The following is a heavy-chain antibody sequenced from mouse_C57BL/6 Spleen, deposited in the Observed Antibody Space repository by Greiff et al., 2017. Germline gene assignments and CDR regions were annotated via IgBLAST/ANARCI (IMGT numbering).Heavy chain of an antibody. CDR2: IYPGDGDT. CDR3: ARWALPGSFDY. J-gene: IGHJ2*01. V-gene: IGHV1-80*01. CDR1: GYAFSSYW. D-gene: IGHD5-5*01. Sequence: LQQSGASVKISCKASGYAFSSYWMTWVKQRPGKGLERIGQIYPGDGDTNYNGKFKGKATLTAGKSSSTACMQLSSLTSEDSAVYFCARWALPGSFDYWGQGTTLTVSS.